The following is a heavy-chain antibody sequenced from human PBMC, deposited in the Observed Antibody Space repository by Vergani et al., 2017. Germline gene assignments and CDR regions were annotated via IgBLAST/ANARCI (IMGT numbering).Heavy chain of an antibody. D-gene: IGHD5-12*01. CDR2: ISSSSSYI. CDR1: GFTFSSYS. J-gene: IGHJ6*02. V-gene: IGHV3-21*01. CDR3: ARDSRPYSGYDSGGDLYYYYYGMDV. Sequence: EVQLVESGGGLVKPGGSLRLSCAASGFTFSSYSMNWVRPAPGKGLEWVSSISSSSSYIYYADSVKGRFTISRDKAKNSLYLQMNSLRAEDTAVYYCARDSRPYSGYDSGGDLYYYYYGMDVWGQGTTVTVSS.